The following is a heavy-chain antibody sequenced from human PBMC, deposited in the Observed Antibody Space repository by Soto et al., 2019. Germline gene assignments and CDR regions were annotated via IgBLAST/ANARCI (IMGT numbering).Heavy chain of an antibody. D-gene: IGHD6-19*01. CDR3: ASAGGLGAVAADY. V-gene: IGHV4-30-2*01. J-gene: IGHJ4*02. CDR2: IYHSGST. Sequence: SETLSLTCAFSGCSISSGGYSLSWIRQPPGKGLEWIGYIYHSGSTYYNPSLKSRVTISVDRSKNQFSLKLSSVTAADTAVYYCASAGGLGAVAADYWGQGTLVTVSS. CDR1: GCSISSGGYS.